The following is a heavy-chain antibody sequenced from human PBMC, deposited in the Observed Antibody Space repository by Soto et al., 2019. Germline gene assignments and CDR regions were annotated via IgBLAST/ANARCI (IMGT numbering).Heavy chain of an antibody. J-gene: IGHJ4*02. V-gene: IGHV1-18*01. Sequence: GASVKVSCKASGYTFPSYAISWVRQAPGQGLEWMGWISAYNGDTNYAQKLQDRVTMTTDTATSTAYMELRSLRSDDTAVYYCARDWVEAPNYFDYWGQGTLVPVYS. CDR2: ISAYNGDT. D-gene: IGHD3-16*01. CDR1: GYTFPSYA. CDR3: ARDWVEAPNYFDY.